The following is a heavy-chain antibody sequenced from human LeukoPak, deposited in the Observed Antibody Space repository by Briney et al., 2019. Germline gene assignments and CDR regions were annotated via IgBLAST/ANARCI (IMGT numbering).Heavy chain of an antibody. CDR3: AKDVCSSTSCSGYFQH. CDR1: GFTFSSYA. V-gene: IGHV3-23*01. CDR2: ISGSGGST. Sequence: GGSLRLSCAASGFTFSSYAMSWVRQAPGKGLEWVSAISGSGGSTYYADFVKGRFTISRDNSKNTLYLQMNSLRAEDTAVYYCAKDVCSSTSCSGYFQHWGQGTLVTVSS. D-gene: IGHD2-2*01. J-gene: IGHJ1*01.